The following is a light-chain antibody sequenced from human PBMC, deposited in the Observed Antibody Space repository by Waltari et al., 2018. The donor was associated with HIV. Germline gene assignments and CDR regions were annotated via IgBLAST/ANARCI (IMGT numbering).Light chain of an antibody. CDR2: AVT. V-gene: IGLV2-8*01. J-gene: IGLJ2*01. CDR3: SSYAPTNKFYVL. Sequence: QSALPQPPSASGSPGQSVTMSCTGTSSDIGGSNYFPWYHQHPGTAPHLSMTAVTERPAGVPDRFSGSKSGNRASLTVSGLQAEDEAHYYCSSYAPTNKFYVLFGGGTTLTVL. CDR1: SSDIGGSNY.